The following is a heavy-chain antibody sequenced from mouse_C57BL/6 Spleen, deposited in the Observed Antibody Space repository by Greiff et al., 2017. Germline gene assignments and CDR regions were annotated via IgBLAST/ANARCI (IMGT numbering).Heavy chain of an antibody. CDR3: ARHAAQATFFAY. CDR1: GFTFSSYG. CDR2: ISSGGSYT. D-gene: IGHD3-2*02. V-gene: IGHV5-6*01. Sequence: EVKLMESGGDLVKPGGSLKLSCAASGFTFSSYGMSWVRQTPDKRLEWVATISSGGSYTYYPDSVKGRFTISRDNAKNTLYLQMSSLKSEDTAMYYCARHAAQATFFAYWGQGTLVTVSA. J-gene: IGHJ3*01.